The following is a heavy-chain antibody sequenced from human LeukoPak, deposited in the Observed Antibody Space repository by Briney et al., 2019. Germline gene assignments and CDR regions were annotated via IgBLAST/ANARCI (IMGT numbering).Heavy chain of an antibody. CDR2: IYYSGST. D-gene: IGHD2-15*01. V-gene: IGHV4-30-4*08. Sequence: SQTLSLTCTVSGGSISSGDYYWGWIRQPPGKGLEWIGYIYYSGSTYYNPSLKSRVTISVDTSKNQFSLKLSSVTAADTAVYYRARDCSGGSCYIEYWGQGTLVTVSS. J-gene: IGHJ4*02. CDR3: ARDCSGGSCYIEY. CDR1: GGSISSGDYY.